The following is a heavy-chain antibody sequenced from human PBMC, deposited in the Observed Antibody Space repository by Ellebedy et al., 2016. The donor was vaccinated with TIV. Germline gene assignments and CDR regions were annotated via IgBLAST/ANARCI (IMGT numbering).Heavy chain of an antibody. CDR3: ARNHYDFLTAYAHPPNY. Sequence: AASVKVSCKASGYTFTSYAMNWVRQAPGQGLEWMGWINTNTGNPTYAQAFTGRFVFSLDPSVSTAYLQISSLKAEDTAVYYCARNHYDFLTAYAHPPNYWGQGTLVTVSS. D-gene: IGHD3-9*01. CDR1: GYTFTSYA. J-gene: IGHJ4*02. V-gene: IGHV7-4-1*02. CDR2: INTNTGNP.